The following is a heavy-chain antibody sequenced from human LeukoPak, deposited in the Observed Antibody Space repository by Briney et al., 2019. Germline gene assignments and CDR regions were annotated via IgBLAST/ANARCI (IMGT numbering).Heavy chain of an antibody. CDR2: INSDGSST. V-gene: IGHV3-74*01. Sequence: GGSLRLSCAASGFTFSSYWMHWVRQAPGKGLVWVSRINSDGSSTSYADSVKGRFTISRDNSKNTLYLQMNSLRAEDTAVYYCAKDFHYYGSGSYYKRGYYYGMDVWGQGTTVTVSS. D-gene: IGHD3-10*01. CDR3: AKDFHYYGSGSYYKRGYYYGMDV. J-gene: IGHJ6*02. CDR1: GFTFSSYW.